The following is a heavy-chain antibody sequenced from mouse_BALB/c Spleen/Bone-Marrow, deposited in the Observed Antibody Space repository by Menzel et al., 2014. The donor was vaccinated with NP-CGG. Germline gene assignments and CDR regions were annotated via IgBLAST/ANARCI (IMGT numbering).Heavy chain of an antibody. D-gene: IGHD1-1*01. CDR1: GLDFSRYW. V-gene: IGHV4-1*02. CDR2: INPDSSTI. CDR3: ARLNYYGNLFV. J-gene: IGHJ1*01. Sequence: DVMLVESGGGLVQPGGSLKLSCAASGLDFSRYWMSWVRQAPGKGLKWIGEINPDSSTINYTPSLKDKFIISRDSAKNTLYLQMSKVRSEDTALYFCARLNYYGNLFVWGAGTTVTVSS.